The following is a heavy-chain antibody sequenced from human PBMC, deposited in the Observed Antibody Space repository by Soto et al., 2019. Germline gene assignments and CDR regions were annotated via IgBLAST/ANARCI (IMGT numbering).Heavy chain of an antibody. CDR2: IYYSGST. D-gene: IGHD3-10*01. CDR3: ARTYYYGLGTVGFYYYHYYMDV. J-gene: IGHJ6*03. CDR1: GGSISSDY. Sequence: PSETLSLTCTVSGGSISSDYWSWIRQPPGKGLEWIGYIYYSGSTNYNPSLKSRVTISVDTAKNQFSLKLSSVTAADTAVYYCARTYYYGLGTVGFYYYHYYMDVWGTGTTVTVFS. V-gene: IGHV4-59*08.